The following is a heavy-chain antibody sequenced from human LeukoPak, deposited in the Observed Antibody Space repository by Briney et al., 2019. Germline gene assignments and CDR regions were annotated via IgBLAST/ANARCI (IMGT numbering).Heavy chain of an antibody. CDR2: LSSSSYYI. Sequence: GGSLRLSCAASRFTFSTYSMNWVRQAPGKGLEWVSFLSSSSYYIYYSYPGKGRFTISKENAKNSLYLQTNSLRAQDTAVYYCPRVRFKKKAIREPSDIWGQGTMVTVSS. V-gene: IGHV3-21*06. CDR3: PRVRFKKKAIREPSDI. J-gene: IGHJ3*02. CDR1: RFTFSTYS. D-gene: IGHD3-16*01.